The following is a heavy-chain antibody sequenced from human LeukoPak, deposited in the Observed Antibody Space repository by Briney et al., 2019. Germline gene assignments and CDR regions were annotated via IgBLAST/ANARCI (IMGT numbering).Heavy chain of an antibody. Sequence: GGSLRLSCAASGFTFSSYAMSWVRQAPGKGLEWVSAISGSGGTTYYADSAKGRFTISRDNSKNTLYLEVNSLRAEDTAAYYCATGGHSGGWYYFDYWGQGSLVTVSS. J-gene: IGHJ4*02. CDR2: ISGSGGTT. CDR1: GFTFSSYA. V-gene: IGHV3-23*01. D-gene: IGHD6-19*01. CDR3: ATGGHSGGWYYFDY.